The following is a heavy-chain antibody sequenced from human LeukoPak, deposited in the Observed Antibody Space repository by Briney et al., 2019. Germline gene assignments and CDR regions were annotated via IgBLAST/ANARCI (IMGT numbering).Heavy chain of an antibody. J-gene: IGHJ4*02. CDR1: GGSISTYY. D-gene: IGHD5-24*01. Sequence: SETLSLTCTISGGSISTYYWNWIRQPPRKGLEWIGYIYYSGSTNYNPSLKSRVSISVDTSKNQFSLKLSSVTAADTAVYYCAGQGLATIPPGRVFDNWGQGTLVTVSS. CDR2: IYYSGST. CDR3: AGQGLATIPPGRVFDN. V-gene: IGHV4-59*08.